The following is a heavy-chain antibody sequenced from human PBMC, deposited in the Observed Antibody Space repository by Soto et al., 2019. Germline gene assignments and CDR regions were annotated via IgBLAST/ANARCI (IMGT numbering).Heavy chain of an antibody. Sequence: SETLSLTCTVSGGSISSGGYYWSWIRPHPGKGLEWLGYIYSSGGTNYNPCLISRVTMSFDTSKNQFSLRLNSVTAADTAIYYCVRDLGYSGHDPLGFWGPGTLVTVSS. J-gene: IGHJ4*02. V-gene: IGHV4-61*08. D-gene: IGHD5-12*01. CDR2: IYSSGGT. CDR1: GGSISSGGYY. CDR3: VRDLGYSGHDPLGF.